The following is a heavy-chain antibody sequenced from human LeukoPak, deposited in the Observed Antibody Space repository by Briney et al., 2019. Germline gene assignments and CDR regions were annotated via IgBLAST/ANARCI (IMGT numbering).Heavy chain of an antibody. CDR3: ARALGSPLDY. CDR2: TDDDGSRT. V-gene: IGHV3-74*01. Sequence: GGSLRLSCAASGFTVSSNYMSWVRQAPGKGLVWVSRTDDDGSRTTYADSVKGRFTISRDNAKNTLYLQMNSLRAEDTAVYYCARALGSPLDYWGQGTLVIVSS. CDR1: GFTVSSNY. J-gene: IGHJ4*02. D-gene: IGHD1-26*01.